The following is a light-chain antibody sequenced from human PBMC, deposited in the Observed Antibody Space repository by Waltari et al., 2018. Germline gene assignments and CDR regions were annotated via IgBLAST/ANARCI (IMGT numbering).Light chain of an antibody. CDR1: QDISSY. Sequence: DIQLPQSPSFLSTSVGDRVPITCRANQDISSYLAWYQQKPGKAPKLLISASSTLQSAVPSMFSGSASETEFTLSISSLQSEDIATYDCQQLLSYPLTFGGGTKVEIK. J-gene: IGKJ4*01. V-gene: IGKV1-9*01. CDR3: QQLLSYPLT. CDR2: ASS.